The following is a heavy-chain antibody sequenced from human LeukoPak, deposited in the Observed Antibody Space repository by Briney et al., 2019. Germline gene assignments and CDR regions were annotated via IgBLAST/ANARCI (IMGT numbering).Heavy chain of an antibody. J-gene: IGHJ4*02. V-gene: IGHV3-74*01. D-gene: IGHD4-17*01. Sequence: LAGGSLRLSCAASGFTFSSYWMHWVRQAPGKGLVWVSRINSEGSSSTYADSVKGRFTISRDNAKNTLYLQMNSLRAEDTAVYYCARAGIDYGDYWTRFDYWGQGTLVTVSS. CDR2: INSEGSSS. CDR1: GFTFSSYW. CDR3: ARAGIDYGDYWTRFDY.